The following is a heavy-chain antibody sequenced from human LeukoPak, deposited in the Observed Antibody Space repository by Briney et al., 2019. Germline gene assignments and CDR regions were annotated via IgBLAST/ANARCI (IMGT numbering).Heavy chain of an antibody. V-gene: IGHV3-30-3*01. CDR2: ISYDGSNK. D-gene: IGHD3-10*01. J-gene: IGHJ4*02. Sequence: PGGSLRLSCAASGFTFSSYAMHWVRQAPGKGLEWVAVISYDGSNKYYADSVKGRFTTSRDNSKNTLYLQMNSLRAEDTAVYYCARENYGSGSYSYWGQGTLVTVSS. CDR1: GFTFSSYA. CDR3: ARENYGSGSYSY.